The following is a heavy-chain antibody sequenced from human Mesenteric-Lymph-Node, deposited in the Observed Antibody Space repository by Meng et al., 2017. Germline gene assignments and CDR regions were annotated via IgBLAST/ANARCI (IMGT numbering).Heavy chain of an antibody. Sequence: GGSLRLSCVVSGFKFSTFGMHWVRQAPGKGLEWVAVIWSDGSNQYYGDSVKGRFTISRDNSENTLYLHMNSLRIEDTGVYYCARDVWDRGYKALDYWGQGIPVTVSS. J-gene: IGHJ4*02. V-gene: IGHV3-33*01. D-gene: IGHD5-18*01. CDR3: ARDVWDRGYKALDY. CDR1: GFKFSTFG. CDR2: IWSDGSNQ.